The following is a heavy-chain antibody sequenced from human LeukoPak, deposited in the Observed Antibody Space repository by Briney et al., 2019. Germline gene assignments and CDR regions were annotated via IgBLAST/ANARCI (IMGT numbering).Heavy chain of an antibody. Sequence: GGSLRLSCAASGFTFSDYYMSWIRQAPGKGLEWVSYISSSSSYTNYADSVKGRFTISRDNAKNSLYLQMNSLRAEDTAVYYCARDVRYSSGWCGVRDIRFDPWGQGTLVTVSS. CDR1: GFTFSDYY. J-gene: IGHJ5*02. D-gene: IGHD6-19*01. CDR3: ARDVRYSSGWCGVRDIRFDP. V-gene: IGHV3-11*05. CDR2: ISSSSSYT.